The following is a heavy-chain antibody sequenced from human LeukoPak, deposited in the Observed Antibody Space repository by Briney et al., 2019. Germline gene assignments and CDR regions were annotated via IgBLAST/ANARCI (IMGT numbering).Heavy chain of an antibody. J-gene: IGHJ6*03. V-gene: IGHV4-59*11. CDR1: GGSISSHY. CDR2: IYYSVST. CDR3: ARATVTIFGFYYYYYMDV. D-gene: IGHD3-3*01. Sequence: PSETLSLTCTVSGGSISSHYWSWIRQPPGKGLEWIGYIYYSVSTNYNPSLKSRVTISLDTSKNQFSLTLSSVTAADTAVYYCARATVTIFGFYYYYYMDVWGKGTTVTVSS.